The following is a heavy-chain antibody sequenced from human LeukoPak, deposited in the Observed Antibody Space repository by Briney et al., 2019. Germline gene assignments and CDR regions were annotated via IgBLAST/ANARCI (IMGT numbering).Heavy chain of an antibody. Sequence: PSETLSLTCTVSGGSISSYYWSWIRQPPGKGLEWIGYIYYSGSTNYNPSLKSRVTILVDTSKNQFSLKLSSVTAADTAVYYCARGSIYATKNFDYWGQGTLVTVSS. CDR2: IYYSGST. CDR3: ARGSIYATKNFDY. J-gene: IGHJ4*02. V-gene: IGHV4-59*01. CDR1: GGSISSYY. D-gene: IGHD3-3*01.